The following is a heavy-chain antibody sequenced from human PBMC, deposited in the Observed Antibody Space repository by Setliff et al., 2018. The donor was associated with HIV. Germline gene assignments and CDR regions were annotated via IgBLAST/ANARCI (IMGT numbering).Heavy chain of an antibody. J-gene: IGHJ4*02. CDR2: ISHSGGTI. V-gene: IGHV3-11*01. CDR3: ASGALLPTIDY. CDR1: GFTLSDHH. D-gene: IGHD3-10*01. Sequence: SLRLSFAASGFTLSDHHMNWIRQAPGKGLEWVSYISHSGGTIKYGDSVRGRFTISRDIAKSSLYLQLDSLSVEDTAVYYCASGALLPTIDYWGRGTLVTVSS.